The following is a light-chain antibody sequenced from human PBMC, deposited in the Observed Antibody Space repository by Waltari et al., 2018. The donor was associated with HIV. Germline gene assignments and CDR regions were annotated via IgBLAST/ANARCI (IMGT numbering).Light chain of an antibody. J-gene: IGLJ3*02. V-gene: IGLV2-11*01. CDR1: SSDVGFYNF. CDR2: GVS. CDR3: CSYAGTYTFEV. Sequence: QSALTQPRSVSGSPGQSVTISCTGTSSDVGFYNFVSWYQHHPGKAPRLWIYGVSQRPSGVPDRFSCSKSGTTASLTISVLQAEDVAEYYCCSYAGTYTFEVFGGGTKLTVL.